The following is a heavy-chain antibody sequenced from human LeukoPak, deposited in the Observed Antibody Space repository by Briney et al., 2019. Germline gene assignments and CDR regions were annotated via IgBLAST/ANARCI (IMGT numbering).Heavy chain of an antibody. V-gene: IGHV1-2*02. CDR2: INPNSGGT. Sequence: ASVKVSCKASGYTFTGYYMHWVRQAPGQGLEWMGWINPNSGGTNYAQKFQGRVTMTRGTSISTAYMELSRLRSDDTAVYYCARDRGSGWFGELSPFDYWGQGTLVTVSS. CDR3: ARDRGSGWFGELSPFDY. D-gene: IGHD3-10*01. J-gene: IGHJ4*02. CDR1: GYTFTGYY.